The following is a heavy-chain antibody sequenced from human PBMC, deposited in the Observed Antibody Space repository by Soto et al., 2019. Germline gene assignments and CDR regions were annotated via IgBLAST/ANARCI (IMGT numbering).Heavy chain of an antibody. CDR3: ARGARNYYYFDC. J-gene: IGHJ4*02. D-gene: IGHD1-7*01. CDR1: GFTFSNYW. V-gene: IGHV3-74*01. Sequence: EVQLVESGGGLVQPGGSLRLSCVASGFTFSNYWIHWVRQAPGKGLVWVSRINGDGSSTNYADSVKGQFTISRDNAKNTMNLQINSLRVEDTAVYXCARGARNYYYFDCWGQGTLVTVSS. CDR2: INGDGSST.